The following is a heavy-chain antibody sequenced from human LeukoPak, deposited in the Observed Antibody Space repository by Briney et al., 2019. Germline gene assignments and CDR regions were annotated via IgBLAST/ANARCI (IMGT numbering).Heavy chain of an antibody. D-gene: IGHD1-26*01. CDR2: ISGSGGST. Sequence: GGSLRLSCAVSGFTFSSYAMSWVRQAPGKGLEWVSVISGSGGSTDYADSVKGRFTIFRDNSKNTLYLQVNSLRAEDTAVYYCAKGGKWDVTPFDYWGQGTLVTVSS. CDR1: GFTFSSYA. V-gene: IGHV3-23*01. J-gene: IGHJ4*02. CDR3: AKGGKWDVTPFDY.